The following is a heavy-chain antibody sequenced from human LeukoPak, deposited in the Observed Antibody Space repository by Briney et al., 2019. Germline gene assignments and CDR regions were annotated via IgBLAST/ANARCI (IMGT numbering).Heavy chain of an antibody. J-gene: IGHJ4*02. V-gene: IGHV3-66*01. CDR2: IYDGGST. Sequence: PGGSLRLSCAASGFTLSSNYMSWVRQAPGKGLEWVSVIYDGGSTYYADSVKGRFTISRDNSKSTLYLQMNSLRDEDTAVYYCARDLATRQRTGLYDYWGQGTLVTVSS. D-gene: IGHD3-16*02. CDR3: ARDLATRQRTGLYDY. CDR1: GFTLSSNY.